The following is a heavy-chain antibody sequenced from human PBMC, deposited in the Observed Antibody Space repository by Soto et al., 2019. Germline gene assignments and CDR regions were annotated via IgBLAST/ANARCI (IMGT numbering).Heavy chain of an antibody. D-gene: IGHD2-8*02. CDR3: ARIDCTGNNCNPYYHYGMDV. CDR2: INTAGSTK. J-gene: IGHJ6*02. CDR1: GFTFSNFE. V-gene: IGHV3-48*03. Sequence: PGGSLRLSCAASGFTFSNFEMHWVRQAPGKGLEWVSYINTAGSTKYYAESVKGRFTISRDNARNSLFLQMNSLRDEDTAVYYCARIDCTGNNCNPYYHYGMDVWGQGTTVTVSS.